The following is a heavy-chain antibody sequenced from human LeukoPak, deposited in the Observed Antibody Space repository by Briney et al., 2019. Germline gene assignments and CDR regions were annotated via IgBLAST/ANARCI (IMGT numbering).Heavy chain of an antibody. J-gene: IGHJ5*02. CDR1: GFTFSSYA. Sequence: GGSLRLSCAASGFTFSSYAMSWVRQAPGKGLEWVSAISGSGGSTYYADSVKGRFTISRDNSKNTLYLQMNSLGAEDTAVYYCAKGHCSSTSCYAVSYNWFDPWGQGTLVTVSS. V-gene: IGHV3-23*01. CDR2: ISGSGGST. D-gene: IGHD2-2*01. CDR3: AKGHCSSTSCYAVSYNWFDP.